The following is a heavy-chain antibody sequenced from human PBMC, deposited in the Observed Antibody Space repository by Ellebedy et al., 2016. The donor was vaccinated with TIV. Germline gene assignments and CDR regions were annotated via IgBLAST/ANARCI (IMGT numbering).Heavy chain of an antibody. CDR2: IWYDGSWK. Sequence: GESLKISCAASGFIFSSYGMNWVRQAPGKGLEWVAVIWYDGSWKEYADSVKGRFTISRDNSRNTLYLQMNSLRAEDAAVYYCARRETTMAYSMDVWGQGTTVTVSS. V-gene: IGHV3-33*01. CDR1: GFIFSSYG. CDR3: ARRETTMAYSMDV. D-gene: IGHD5-18*01. J-gene: IGHJ6*02.